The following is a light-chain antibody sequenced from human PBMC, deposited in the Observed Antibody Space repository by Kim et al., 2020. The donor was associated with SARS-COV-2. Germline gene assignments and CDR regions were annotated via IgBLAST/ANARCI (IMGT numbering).Light chain of an antibody. CDR3: SSYAGNKRV. V-gene: IGLV2-8*01. CDR2: EVS. CDR1: SSDVGGYNY. J-gene: IGLJ3*02. Sequence: QSALTQPPSASGSPGQSVTISCTGTSSDVGGYNYVSWYQQHPGKAPKLMIYEVSKRPSGVPDRFSGSKSGNTASLTVSGLQAEDEADYYCSSYAGNKRVFGGGTQLTVL.